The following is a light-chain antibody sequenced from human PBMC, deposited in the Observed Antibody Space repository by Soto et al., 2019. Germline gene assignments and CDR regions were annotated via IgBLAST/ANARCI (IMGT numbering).Light chain of an antibody. CDR1: SSDVGGYNY. J-gene: IGLJ2*01. CDR3: SSYADSSTVV. Sequence: QSALTQVASVSASPGQSITISCTGTSSDVGGYNYVSWYQQHPGNAPKLMIYNVDYRPSGVSNRFSGSKSGNTASLTISGLQADDEAYYYCSSYADSSTVVFGGGTKLTVL. CDR2: NVD. V-gene: IGLV2-14*03.